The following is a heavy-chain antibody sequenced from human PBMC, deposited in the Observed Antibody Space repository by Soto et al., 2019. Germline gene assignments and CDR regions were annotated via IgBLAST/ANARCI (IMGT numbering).Heavy chain of an antibody. D-gene: IGHD2-2*01. CDR2: ISGGGGGT. CDR3: AKSSSTACPLKNWFDP. J-gene: IGHJ5*02. Sequence: GGSLRLSCAASGFTFSTYAMNWVRQAPGKGLEWVSGISGGGGGTYYADSVKGRFTISRDNSNTTLYLQMNSLTAEDTALYYCAKSSSTACPLKNWFDPWGQGTLVTVSS. V-gene: IGHV3-23*01. CDR1: GFTFSTYA.